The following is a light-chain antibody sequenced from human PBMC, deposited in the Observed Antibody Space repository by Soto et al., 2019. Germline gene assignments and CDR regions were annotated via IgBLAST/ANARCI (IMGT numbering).Light chain of an antibody. V-gene: IGKV1-6*01. J-gene: IGKJ1*01. CDR3: LQDYNYPRT. CDR1: QDIRND. Sequence: AIQMTQSPTSLSASVGDRVTITCRASQDIRNDLGWYQQKPGKAPQLLSYAASTLQSGVPSRFSGSGSGTDFTLPISSLQPEDFATYYCLQDYNYPRTFGQGTKVEIK. CDR2: AAS.